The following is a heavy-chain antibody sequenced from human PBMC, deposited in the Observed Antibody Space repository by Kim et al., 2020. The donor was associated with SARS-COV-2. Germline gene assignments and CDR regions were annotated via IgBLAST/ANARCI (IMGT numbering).Heavy chain of an antibody. V-gene: IGHV4-34*01. Sequence: SETLSLTCAVYGGSFSGYYWSWIRQPPGKGLEWIGEINHSGSTNYNPSLKSRVTISVDTSKNQFSLKLSSVTAADTAVYYCARAPSGRSAYWGQGTLVTVSS. D-gene: IGHD3-10*01. CDR2: INHSGST. CDR3: ARAPSGRSAY. CDR1: GGSFSGYY. J-gene: IGHJ4*02.